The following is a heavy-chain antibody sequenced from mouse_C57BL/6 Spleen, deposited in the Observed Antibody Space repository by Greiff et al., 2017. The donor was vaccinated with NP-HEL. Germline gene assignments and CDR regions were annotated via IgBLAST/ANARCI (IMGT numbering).Heavy chain of an antibody. CDR3: AVYYGSSWAY. V-gene: IGHV1-52*01. CDR2: IDPSDSET. J-gene: IGHJ3*01. CDR1: GYTFTSYW. D-gene: IGHD1-1*01. Sequence: QVQLQQPGAELVRPGSSVKLSCKASGYTFTSYWMHWVKQRPIQGLEWIGNIDPSDSETHYNQKFKDKATLTVDKSSSTAYMQLSSLTSEDSVVYYCAVYYGSSWAYWGQGTLVTVSA.